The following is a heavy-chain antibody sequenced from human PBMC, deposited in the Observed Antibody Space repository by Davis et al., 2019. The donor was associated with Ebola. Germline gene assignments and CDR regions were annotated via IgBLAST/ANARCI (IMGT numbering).Heavy chain of an antibody. CDR3: ARGGYCSSTSCYTAYYYMDV. CDR1: GFTFSSFA. CDR2: ISYDGSNK. D-gene: IGHD2-2*02. V-gene: IGHV3-30-3*01. Sequence: GESLKISCAASGFTFSSFAMHWVRQAPGEGLEWVAVISYDGSNKYYADSVKGRFTISRDNSKNTLYLQMNSLRAEDTAVYYCARGGYCSSTSCYTAYYYMDVWCKGTTVTVSS. J-gene: IGHJ6*03.